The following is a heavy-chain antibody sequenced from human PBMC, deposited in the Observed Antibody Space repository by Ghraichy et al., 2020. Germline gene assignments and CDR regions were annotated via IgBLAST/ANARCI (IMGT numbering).Heavy chain of an antibody. CDR2: INSDGSTT. J-gene: IGHJ4*02. V-gene: IGHV3-74*01. CDR3: TRAFNLDYFDY. CDR1: GFTFSRYW. Sequence: GGSLRLSCADSGFTFSRYWMHWVRQVPGKGLVWVSRINSDGSTTDYADFVKGRFTISRDTSGNTLHLQMNSLRAEDTAVYYCTRAFNLDYFDYWGQGILVTVS.